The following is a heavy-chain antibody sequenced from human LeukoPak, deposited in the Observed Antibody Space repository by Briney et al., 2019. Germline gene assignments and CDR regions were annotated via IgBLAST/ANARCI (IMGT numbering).Heavy chain of an antibody. CDR1: GYTFTSYG. CDR3: ARADSSSWEEFDY. D-gene: IGHD6-13*01. V-gene: IGHV1-46*01. CDR2: INPSGGST. J-gene: IGHJ4*02. Sequence: ASVKVSCKASGYTFTSYGISWVRQAPGQGLEWMGIINPSGGSTSYAQKFQGRVTMTRDMSTSTVYMELSSLRSEDTAVYYCARADSSSWEEFDYWGQGTLVTVSS.